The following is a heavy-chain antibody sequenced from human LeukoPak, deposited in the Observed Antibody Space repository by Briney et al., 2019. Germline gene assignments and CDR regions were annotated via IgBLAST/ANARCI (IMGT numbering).Heavy chain of an antibody. CDR1: EFSVGSNY. Sequence: GGSLRLSCAASEFSVGSNYMTWVRQAPGKGLEWVSLIYSGGSTYYADSVKGRFTISRDNSKNTLYLQMNSLRAEDTAVYYCARGLQIVVVITTDEQDAFDIWGQGTMVTVSS. J-gene: IGHJ3*02. V-gene: IGHV3-66*01. CDR2: IYSGGST. CDR3: ARGLQIVVVITTDEQDAFDI. D-gene: IGHD3-22*01.